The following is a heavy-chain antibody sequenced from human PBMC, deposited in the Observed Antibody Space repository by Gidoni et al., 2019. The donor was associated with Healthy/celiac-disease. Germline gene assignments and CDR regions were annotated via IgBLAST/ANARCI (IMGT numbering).Heavy chain of an antibody. CDR2: IYYSGST. V-gene: IGHV4-39*01. CDR3: ARQEASMIVVVITTGFDY. CDR1: GGSISSSSYY. Sequence: QLQLQESGPGLVKPSETLSLTCTVSGGSISSSSYYWGWLRQPPGKGLEWIGSIYYSGSTYYNPSLKSRVTISVDTSKNQFSLKLSSVTAADTAVYYCARQEASMIVVVITTGFDYWGQGTLVTVSS. J-gene: IGHJ4*02. D-gene: IGHD3-22*01.